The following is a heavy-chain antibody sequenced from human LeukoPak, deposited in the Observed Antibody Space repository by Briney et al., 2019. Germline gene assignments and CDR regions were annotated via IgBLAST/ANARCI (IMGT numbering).Heavy chain of an antibody. Sequence: GGSLRLSCAASGFTFSSYGMHWVRQAPGKGLEWVAVIWYDGSNKYYADSVKGRFTISRDNSKNTLYLQMNSLRAEDTAVCYCARDVQRGCSYGSLLFDYWGQGTLVTVSS. CDR1: GFTFSSYG. CDR2: IWYDGSNK. D-gene: IGHD5-18*01. CDR3: ARDVQRGCSYGSLLFDY. J-gene: IGHJ4*02. V-gene: IGHV3-33*01.